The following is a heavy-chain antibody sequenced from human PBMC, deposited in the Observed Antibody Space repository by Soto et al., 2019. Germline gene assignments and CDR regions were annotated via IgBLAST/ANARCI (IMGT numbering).Heavy chain of an antibody. Sequence: PGGSLRLSCAASGFTFSSYAMSWVRQAPGKGLEWVSAISGSGGSTYYADSVKGRFTISRDNSKNTLYLQMNSLRAEDTAVYYCAKAHFYDFWSGSNHDAFDIWGQGTMVTVSS. CDR2: ISGSGGST. CDR3: AKAHFYDFWSGSNHDAFDI. J-gene: IGHJ3*02. D-gene: IGHD3-3*01. V-gene: IGHV3-23*01. CDR1: GFTFSSYA.